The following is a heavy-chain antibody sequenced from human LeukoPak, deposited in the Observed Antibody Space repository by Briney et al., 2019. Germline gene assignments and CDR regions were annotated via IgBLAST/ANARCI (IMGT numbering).Heavy chain of an antibody. Sequence: ASVKVSCKASGFTFTTSAVQWVQQARGQRLEGIGGIFVGSGNTNYAQRFEERVTITRNRSTSTVYMDLSSQRSEDTAVYYCAAASNYYDRSNYYSYAMDVWGQGTTVTVSS. D-gene: IGHD3-22*01. CDR1: GFTFTTSA. V-gene: IGHV1-58*01. J-gene: IGHJ6*02. CDR2: IFVGSGNT. CDR3: AAASNYYDRSNYYSYAMDV.